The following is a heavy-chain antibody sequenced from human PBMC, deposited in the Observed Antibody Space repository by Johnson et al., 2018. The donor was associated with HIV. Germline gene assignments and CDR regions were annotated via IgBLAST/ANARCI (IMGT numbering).Heavy chain of an antibody. CDR2: ISYDGSNK. J-gene: IGHJ3*02. CDR3: ARLRSPDAFEI. CDR1: GFTFSNAW. V-gene: IGHV3-30*14. Sequence: QVQLEESGGGLVQPGGSLRLSCAASGFTFSNAWMSWVRQAPGKGLEWVAVISYDGSNKYYADSVKGRFTISRDNSKNTLYLQMGSLRAEDMGVYYCARLRSPDAFEIWGQGTMVTVSS. D-gene: IGHD2-15*01.